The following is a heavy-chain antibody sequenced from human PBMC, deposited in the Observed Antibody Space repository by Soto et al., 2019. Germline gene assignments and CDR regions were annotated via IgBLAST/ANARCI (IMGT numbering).Heavy chain of an antibody. CDR1: GSSFAGYA. J-gene: IGHJ4*02. Sequence: PGGSLRLSCAASGSSFAGYALTWVRLAPGKGLEWVASISGGGGSTYYTDSVKGRFSISRDNSNRVVYLQMGSLTAGDTAVYYCAKTETFNGYYNAFDYWGQGTRVTVSS. V-gene: IGHV3-23*01. CDR2: ISGGGGST. CDR3: AKTETFNGYYNAFDY. D-gene: IGHD3-9*01.